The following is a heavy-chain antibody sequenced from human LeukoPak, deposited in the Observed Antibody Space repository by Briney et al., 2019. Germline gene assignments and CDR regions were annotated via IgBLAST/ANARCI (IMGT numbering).Heavy chain of an antibody. J-gene: IGHJ5*02. CDR1: GGSISSYY. CDR3: ARALIIAARLNWFDP. D-gene: IGHD6-6*01. V-gene: IGHV4-59*01. Sequence: PSETLSLTCTVSGGSISSYYWSWIRQPPGKGPEWIGYIYYSGSTNYNPSLKSRVTISVDTSKNQFSLKLSSVTAADTAVYYCARALIIAARLNWFDPWGQGTLVTVSS. CDR2: IYYSGST.